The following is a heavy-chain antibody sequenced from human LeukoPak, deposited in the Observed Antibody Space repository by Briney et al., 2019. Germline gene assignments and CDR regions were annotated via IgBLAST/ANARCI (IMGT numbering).Heavy chain of an antibody. CDR1: GFTFSSYS. Sequence: GGSLRLSCAASGFTFSSYSMNWVRQAPGKGLEWVSSISSSSTYIYYADSVKGRFTISRDNAKNSLYLQMNSLRAEDTDVYYCARDPNTYGSGSDGGYWGQGTLVTVSS. CDR3: ARDPNTYGSGSDGGY. J-gene: IGHJ4*02. CDR2: ISSSSTYI. V-gene: IGHV3-21*01. D-gene: IGHD3-10*01.